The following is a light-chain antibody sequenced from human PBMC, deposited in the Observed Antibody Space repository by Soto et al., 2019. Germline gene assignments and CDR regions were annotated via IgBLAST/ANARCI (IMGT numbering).Light chain of an antibody. CDR3: QQYNSWPLT. J-gene: IGKJ4*01. CDR2: GAS. V-gene: IGKV3-15*01. CDR1: QSISTK. Sequence: EIVMTQSPATLSMSPGERATLSCRASQSISTKVAWYQQKPGQAPRLLIYGASTRATGVPARFSGSGSGTEFTLSIRRLQSEHFAVYSCQQYNSWPLTFGGGTKVEIK.